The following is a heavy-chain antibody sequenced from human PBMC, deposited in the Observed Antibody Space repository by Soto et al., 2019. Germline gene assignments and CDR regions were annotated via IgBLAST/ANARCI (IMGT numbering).Heavy chain of an antibody. D-gene: IGHD6-19*01. CDR3: ARAMSSESYFDS. V-gene: IGHV3-74*01. CDR2: VYTDGSST. CDR1: GFTFSSYW. Sequence: EVQLVESGGGLVQPGGSLRLSCAASGFTFSSYWMHWVRQVSGKGLVWVSRVYTDGSSTSYADSVKGRFTISRDNAKNTLYLQMNSLRAEDTAVYSCARAMSSESYFDSWGQGTLVTVSS. J-gene: IGHJ4*02.